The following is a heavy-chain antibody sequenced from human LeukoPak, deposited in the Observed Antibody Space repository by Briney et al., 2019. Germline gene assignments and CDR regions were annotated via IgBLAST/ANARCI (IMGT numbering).Heavy chain of an antibody. CDR1: GSTFSSYW. CDR2: IRDDGGEI. J-gene: IGHJ4*02. CDR3: ARDKPRGSYYGSIFDS. D-gene: IGHD1-26*01. V-gene: IGHV3-7*01. Sequence: GGSLRLSCAASGSTFSSYWMSWVRQAPGKGLEWVANIRDDGGEIYYVDSVKGRFTISRDNAKSSLFLQMNSLRAEDAAVYYCARDKPRGSYYGSIFDSWGQGTLVTVSS.